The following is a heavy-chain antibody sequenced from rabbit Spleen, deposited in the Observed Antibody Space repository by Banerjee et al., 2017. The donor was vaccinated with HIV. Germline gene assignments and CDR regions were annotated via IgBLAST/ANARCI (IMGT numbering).Heavy chain of an antibody. CDR1: GFSFSSSDY. V-gene: IGHV1S40*01. D-gene: IGHD8-1*01. CDR2: IASSSSGFT. CDR3: ARDTGSSFSSYGIDL. J-gene: IGHJ6*01. Sequence: QSLEESGGDLVMPGASLTLTCTASGFSFSSSDYMCCVRQAPGKGLEWISCIASSSSGFTYSATWAKGRFTCSKTSSTTMTLQMTSLTVADTATYFCARDTGSSFSSYGIDLWGQGTLVTVS.